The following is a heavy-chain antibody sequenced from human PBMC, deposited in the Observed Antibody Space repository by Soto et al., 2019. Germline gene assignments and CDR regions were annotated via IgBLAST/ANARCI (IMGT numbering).Heavy chain of an antibody. CDR2: ISYNGNKK. CDR1: GFAFSTSV. J-gene: IGHJ4*02. CDR3: AREQFEDGRGHYDH. D-gene: IGHD3-22*01. V-gene: IGHV3-30*03. Sequence: QVQLVESGGGGVQPGGSLRLSCAASGFAFSTSVIHWVRQAPGKGLEWMAHISYNGNKKHYADSVKGRFTVSRDISESTLYLQMNSLRAEDTAVYYCAREQFEDGRGHYDHWGQGTLVSVSS.